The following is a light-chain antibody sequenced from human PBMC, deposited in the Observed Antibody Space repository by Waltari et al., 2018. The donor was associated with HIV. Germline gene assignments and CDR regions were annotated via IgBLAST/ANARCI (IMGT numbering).Light chain of an antibody. V-gene: IGLV1-47*01. J-gene: IGLJ2*01. Sequence: QSVLTQSPSASGTPGQRISISCFGSSSNIGSNYVYWYQQLPGTAPNLLIYRNNPRPSGFPDRFSGSKSGTSASLAISGLRSEDEADYYCATWDDSLRGVVFGGGAKLTVL. CDR2: RNN. CDR3: ATWDDSLRGVV. CDR1: SSNIGSNY.